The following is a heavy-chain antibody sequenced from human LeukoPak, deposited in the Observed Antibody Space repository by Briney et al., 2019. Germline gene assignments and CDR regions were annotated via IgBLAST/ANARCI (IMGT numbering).Heavy chain of an antibody. CDR3: ARDRGYSTFDY. CDR1: GFSFNAYW. V-gene: IGHV3-7*01. Sequence: GGSLRLSCAASGFSFNAYWMAWVRQAPGTGLEWVANINPAGSETFHVDPVKGRFSISRDNAKNSLYLQMNSLRVDDTAVYYCARDRGYSTFDYWGQGTLVTVSS. CDR2: INPAGSET. D-gene: IGHD4-23*01. J-gene: IGHJ4*02.